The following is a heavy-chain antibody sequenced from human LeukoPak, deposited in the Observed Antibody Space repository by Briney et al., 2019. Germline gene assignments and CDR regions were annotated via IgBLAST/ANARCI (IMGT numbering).Heavy chain of an antibody. CDR2: ISGSGGST. Sequence: GGSLRLSCAASGFTFSSYAMSWVRQAPGKGLEWVSAISGSGGSTYYADSVKGRFTISRDNSKNTLYLQMNSLRAEDTAVYYCCKDLDCSGGRCHLAAFDIRGQGTMVPV. J-gene: IGHJ3*02. CDR3: CKDLDCSGGRCHLAAFDI. V-gene: IGHV3-23*01. D-gene: IGHD2-15*01. CDR1: GFTFSSYA.